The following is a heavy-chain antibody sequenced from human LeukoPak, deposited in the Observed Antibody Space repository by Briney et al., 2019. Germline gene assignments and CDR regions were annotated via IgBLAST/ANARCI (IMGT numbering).Heavy chain of an antibody. V-gene: IGHV1-18*01. CDR3: ARGPDILTGYPNYYYYGMDV. D-gene: IGHD3-9*01. Sequence: ASVMVSCKASGYTFTSYGISWVGQAPGQGLEWMGWISAYNGNTNYAQKLQGRVTMTTDTSTSTAYMELRSLRSDDTAVYYCARGPDILTGYPNYYYYGMDVWGQGTTVTVSS. J-gene: IGHJ6*02. CDR2: ISAYNGNT. CDR1: GYTFTSYG.